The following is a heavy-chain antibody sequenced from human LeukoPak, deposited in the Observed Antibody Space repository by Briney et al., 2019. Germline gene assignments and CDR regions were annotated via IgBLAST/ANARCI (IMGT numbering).Heavy chain of an antibody. V-gene: IGHV3-53*01. CDR3: ARAGQWLGQYYFDY. Sequence: GGSLRLSCAASGFTVSSNYMSWVRQAPGKGLEWVSVIYSGGRTYYADSVKGRFTISRDNSKNTLYLQMNSLRAEDTAVYYCARAGQWLGQYYFDYWGQGTLVTVSS. CDR2: IYSGGRT. D-gene: IGHD6-19*01. CDR1: GFTVSSNY. J-gene: IGHJ4*02.